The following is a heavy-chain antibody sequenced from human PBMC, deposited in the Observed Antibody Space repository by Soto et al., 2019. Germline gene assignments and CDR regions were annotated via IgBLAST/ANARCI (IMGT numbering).Heavy chain of an antibody. CDR3: ARECKYYDNERQSADLDI. Sequence: EVQLVESGGDLVKPGGSLRLSCAASGFTFSSHWIHWVRQTPGKGLVWVSRINSDGSRPSYAGSVEGRFTISRDNTKNMVYLQMDSLRDEDTAVYFCARECKYYDNERQSADLDIWGQGTMVTVSS. CDR2: INSDGSRP. CDR1: GFTFSSHW. V-gene: IGHV3-74*01. J-gene: IGHJ3*02. D-gene: IGHD3-16*01.